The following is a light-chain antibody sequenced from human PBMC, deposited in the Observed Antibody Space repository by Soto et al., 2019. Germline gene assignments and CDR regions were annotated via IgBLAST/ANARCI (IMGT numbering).Light chain of an antibody. CDR2: ATS. Sequence: EFVLTQSPGTLSLSPGERATLSCRASQTVNSDYLAWFQQRPGQAPRLLIFATSRRAADIPDRFSGSGSGTDFTLAIRRLEPEDFAVYYCHQFGYSTRTFGQGTKVDIX. CDR3: HQFGYSTRT. CDR1: QTVNSDY. J-gene: IGKJ1*01. V-gene: IGKV3-20*01.